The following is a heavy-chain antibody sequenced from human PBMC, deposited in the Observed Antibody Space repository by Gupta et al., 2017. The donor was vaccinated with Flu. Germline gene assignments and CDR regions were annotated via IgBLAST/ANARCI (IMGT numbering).Heavy chain of an antibody. CDR2: IDHGGST. V-gene: IGHV4-34*01. J-gene: IGHJ6*02. CDR1: GGSFTSSY. CDR3: ARGRYDFTDDGRSEAGMDV. Sequence: QVQLQQWGAGLLRPSATLSLTCAVYGGSFTSSYWGWVRQSPGKGLDWIGQIDHGGSTNSNPSLKSLISISLDTSKNQFSLRLTSVTAAEEAVYYCARGRYDFTDDGRSEAGMDVWGQGTTVTVS. D-gene: IGHD4-17*01.